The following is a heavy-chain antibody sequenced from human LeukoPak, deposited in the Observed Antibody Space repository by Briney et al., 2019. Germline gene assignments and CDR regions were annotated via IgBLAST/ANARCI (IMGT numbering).Heavy chain of an antibody. V-gene: IGHV3-53*01. CDR2: IYSTGIT. Sequence: GGSLRLSCAASGFNVSANSVSWVRQTPEKGLEWVSVIYSTGITAYADSVEGRFSISRDNSKNILALQLHSLRVEDTAVSDCARAPRPLWFGGGAFDYWGPGTLVTVSS. CDR1: GFNVSANS. D-gene: IGHD3-10*01. CDR3: ARAPRPLWFGGGAFDY. J-gene: IGHJ4*02.